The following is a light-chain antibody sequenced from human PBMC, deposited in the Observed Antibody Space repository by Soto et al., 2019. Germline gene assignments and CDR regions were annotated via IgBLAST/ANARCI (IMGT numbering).Light chain of an antibody. Sequence: QSALTQPASVSGSPGQSITISCSGTSSDIGGYNSVSWYQQHPGNAPQLMIYDVSYRPSGVSSRVSGSKSGNTASLTISGLRPDDDADYYCSSYASTGTRVFGGGTKLTVL. CDR3: SSYASTGTRV. CDR1: SSDIGGYNS. CDR2: DVS. J-gene: IGLJ2*01. V-gene: IGLV2-14*01.